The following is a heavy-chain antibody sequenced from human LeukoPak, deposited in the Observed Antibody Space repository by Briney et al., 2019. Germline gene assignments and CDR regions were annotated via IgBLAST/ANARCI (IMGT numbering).Heavy chain of an antibody. CDR2: TNPNSGGT. J-gene: IGHJ4*02. D-gene: IGHD3-22*01. CDR3: XRAYYYDSSGYYYGPPYYFDY. V-gene: IGHV1-2*02. CDR1: GYTFTGYY. Sequence: ASVKVSCKASGYTFTGYYMHWVRQAPGQGLEWMGWTNPNSGGTNYAQKFQGRVTMTRDTSISTAYMELSRLRSDDTAVYYCXRAYYYDSSGYYYGPPYYFDYWGQGTLVTVSS.